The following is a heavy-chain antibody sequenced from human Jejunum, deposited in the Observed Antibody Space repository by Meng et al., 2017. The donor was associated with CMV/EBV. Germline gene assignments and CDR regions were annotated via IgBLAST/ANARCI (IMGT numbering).Heavy chain of an antibody. V-gene: IGHV1-8*01. Sequence: ASGYPFPIFDIHWVRQAPGQGLEWMGWMNPNNGETGYAQKFQGRVTMTRDRSTSTAYMELSSLRSEDTAVYYCARDSGGGVNWFDPWGQGTLVTVSS. CDR3: ARDSGGGVNWFDP. J-gene: IGHJ5*02. CDR1: GYPFPIFD. CDR2: MNPNNGET. D-gene: IGHD3-16*01.